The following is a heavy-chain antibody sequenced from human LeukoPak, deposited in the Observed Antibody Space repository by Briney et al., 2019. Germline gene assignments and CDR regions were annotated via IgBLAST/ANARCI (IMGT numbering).Heavy chain of an antibody. V-gene: IGHV4-34*01. J-gene: IGHJ6*04. Sequence: SETLSLTCAVYGGSFSGYYWSWIRQPPGKGLEWIGEINHSGSTNYNPSLKRRVTISVDTSKNQFSLKLRSVTAADTAVYYCARVRYCSSSSCPWGKGTTVTVSS. CDR3: ARVRYCSSSSCP. D-gene: IGHD2-2*01. CDR2: INHSGST. CDR1: GGSFSGYY.